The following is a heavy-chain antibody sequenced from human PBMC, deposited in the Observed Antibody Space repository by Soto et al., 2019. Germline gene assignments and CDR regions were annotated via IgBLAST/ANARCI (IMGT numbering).Heavy chain of an antibody. CDR2: ISAYNGNT. D-gene: IGHD2-2*01. J-gene: IGHJ5*02. CDR1: GYTFTSYG. V-gene: IGHV1-18*01. CDR3: ARYSSTRQNWFDP. Sequence: QAQLVQSGAEVKKPGASVKVSCKASGYTFTSYGISWVRQTPGQGLEWMGWISAYNGNTNYAQKLPGRVTTITDTSTSTAYRELRSLRSDHTAVYYCARYSSTRQNWFDPWGQGTLVTVSS.